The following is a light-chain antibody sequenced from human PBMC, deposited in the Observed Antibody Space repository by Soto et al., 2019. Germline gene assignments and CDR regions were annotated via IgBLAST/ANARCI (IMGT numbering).Light chain of an antibody. CDR3: QQRGNWHPPIS. J-gene: IGKJ5*01. CDR1: QGIFYN. Sequence: VLTQPTATLYVYPGGRATLSCRASQGIFYNLAWFQQRPGQAPSLLISRASTRVTGVPATFSGSGSATHFTLTISSLQPEDFAVYYCQQRGNWHPPISFGQGTRLENK. CDR2: RAS. V-gene: IGKV3D-11*01.